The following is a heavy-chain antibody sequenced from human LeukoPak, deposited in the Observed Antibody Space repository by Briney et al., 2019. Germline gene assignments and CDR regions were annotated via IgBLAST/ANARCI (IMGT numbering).Heavy chain of an antibody. CDR1: GFIFSPYT. CDR3: ARDEVTLDY. V-gene: IGHV3-30-3*01. CDR2: ISYDGSNK. Sequence: GRPLRLSCAASGFIFSPYTMHWVRQAPGKGLEWVAVISYDGSNKYYADSVKGRFTISRDNSKNTLYLQMNSLRAEDTAVYYCARDEVTLDYWGQGTLVTGSS. D-gene: IGHD2-21*02. J-gene: IGHJ4*02.